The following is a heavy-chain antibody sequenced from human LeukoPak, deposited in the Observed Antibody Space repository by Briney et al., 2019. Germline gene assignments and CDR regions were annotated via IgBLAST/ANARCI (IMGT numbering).Heavy chain of an antibody. CDR3: SRGSGWLSVY. CDR2: ISGGTT. V-gene: IGHV3-49*04. D-gene: IGHD6-19*01. J-gene: IGHJ4*02. CDR1: GFTFSSYE. Sequence: GGSLRLSCAASGFTFSSYEMNWVRQAPGKGLEWIGFISGGTTEYAASVKGRFTISRDDSTSIAYLQMNSLTTEDTAVYYCSRGSGWLSVYWGQGTLVTVSS.